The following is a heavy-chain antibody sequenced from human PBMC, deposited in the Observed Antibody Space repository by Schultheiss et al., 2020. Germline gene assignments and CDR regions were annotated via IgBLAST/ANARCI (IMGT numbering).Heavy chain of an antibody. CDR2: ISSSSSYI. CDR3: ARVVSKDDYGDYAPWDY. V-gene: IGHV3-21*01. Sequence: GGSLRLSCAASGFTFSSYSMNWVRQAPGKGLEWVSSISSSSSYIYYADSVKGRFTISRDNAKNSLYLQMNSLRAEDTAVYYCARVVSKDDYGDYAPWDYWGQGTLVTVSS. CDR1: GFTFSSYS. D-gene: IGHD4-17*01. J-gene: IGHJ4*02.